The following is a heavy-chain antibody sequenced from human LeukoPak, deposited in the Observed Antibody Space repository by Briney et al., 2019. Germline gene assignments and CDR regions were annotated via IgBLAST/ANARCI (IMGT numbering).Heavy chain of an antibody. CDR1: GGSFSGYY. J-gene: IGHJ6*03. CDR3: ARGGGNSMYYYYYYMDV. D-gene: IGHD4-23*01. Sequence: PSETLSLTCAVYGGSFSGYYWSWIRQPPGKGLEWIGEINHRGSTNYNPSLKSRVTISVDTSKNQFSLKLSSVTAADTAVYYCARGGGNSMYYYYYYMDVWGKGTTVTVSS. V-gene: IGHV4-34*01. CDR2: INHRGST.